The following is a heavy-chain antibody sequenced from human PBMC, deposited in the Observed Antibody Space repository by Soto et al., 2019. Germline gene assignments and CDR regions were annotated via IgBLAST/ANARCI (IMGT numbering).Heavy chain of an antibody. J-gene: IGHJ4*02. Sequence: SETLSLTCTVSGGSISSSSYYWGWIRQPPGKGLEWIGSIYYSGSTYYNPSLKSRVTISVDTSKNQFSLKLSSVTAADAAVYYCARQKRDYDFWSGRRTDYWGQGTLVTVSS. CDR3: ARQKRDYDFWSGRRTDY. CDR2: IYYSGST. CDR1: GGSISSSSYY. V-gene: IGHV4-39*01. D-gene: IGHD3-3*01.